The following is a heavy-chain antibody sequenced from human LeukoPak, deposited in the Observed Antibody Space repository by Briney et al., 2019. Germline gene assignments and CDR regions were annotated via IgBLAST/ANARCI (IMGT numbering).Heavy chain of an antibody. V-gene: IGHV3-23*01. CDR3: AKSEEGTYYYDSSGYSVYYFDY. CDR2: ISGSGGST. CDR1: GFTFSSYA. D-gene: IGHD3-22*01. J-gene: IGHJ4*02. Sequence: PGGSLRLSCAASGFTFSSYAMSWVRQAPGKGLEWVSAISGSGGSTYYADSVKGRFTISRDNSKNTLYLQMNSLRAEDTAVYYCAKSEEGTYYYDSSGYSVYYFDYWGQGTLVTVSS.